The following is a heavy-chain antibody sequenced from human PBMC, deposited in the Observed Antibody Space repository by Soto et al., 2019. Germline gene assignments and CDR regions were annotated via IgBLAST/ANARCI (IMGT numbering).Heavy chain of an antibody. Sequence: GGSLRLSCAASGFSLSDYWIHWVRQAPGKGLVWLSRIKGDGSETDYADSVRGRFTISRDNAKNTVYVQLNSLRVEDTAVYYCARDYHGSGNPWGQGTPVTVSS. CDR3: ARDYHGSGNP. CDR1: GFSLSDYW. J-gene: IGHJ5*02. CDR2: IKGDGSET. V-gene: IGHV3-74*01. D-gene: IGHD3-10*01.